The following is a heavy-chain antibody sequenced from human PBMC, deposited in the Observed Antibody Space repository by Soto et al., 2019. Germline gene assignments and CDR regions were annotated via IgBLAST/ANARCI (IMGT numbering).Heavy chain of an antibody. CDR3: ARKIAFAVTGYYYYHYLMYV. J-gene: IGHJ6*02. D-gene: IGHD6-19*01. CDR2: IYYSGST. CDR1: GGSISSSSYY. Sequence: SETLSLTCTVSGGSISSSSYYWGWIRQPPGKGLEWIGSIYYSGSTYYNPSLKSRVTISVDTSKNQFSLKLSSVTAADTAVYYCARKIAFAVTGYYYYHYLMYVCAQGTTVPVS. V-gene: IGHV4-39*01.